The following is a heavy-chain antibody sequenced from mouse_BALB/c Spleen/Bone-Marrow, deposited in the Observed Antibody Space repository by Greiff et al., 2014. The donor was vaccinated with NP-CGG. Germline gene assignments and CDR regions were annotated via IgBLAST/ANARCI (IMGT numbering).Heavy chain of an antibody. CDR3: ARGPRRHGYAMDN. Sequence: QVQLKESGPGLVAPSQSLSITCTVSGFPLTSYGVPWVRQPPGKGLEWLVVIWAGGSTNYNSALMSRLSISKSNSKSQVFLKMSSLRADDAAIYYCARGPRRHGYAMDNWGQGTSVTVSS. J-gene: IGHJ4*01. D-gene: IGHD1-2*01. CDR1: GFPLTSYG. CDR2: IWAGGST. V-gene: IGHV2-9*02.